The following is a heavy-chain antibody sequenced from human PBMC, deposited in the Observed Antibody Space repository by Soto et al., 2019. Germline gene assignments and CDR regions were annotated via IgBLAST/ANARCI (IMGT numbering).Heavy chain of an antibody. J-gene: IGHJ3*02. CDR1: GFSLSTSGVG. Sequence: SGPTLVNPTQTLTLTCTFSGFSLSTSGVGVGWIRQPPGKALEWLALIYWSDDKRYSPSLKSRLTITKDTSKNQVVLTMTNMDPVDTATYYCAHSQPYYCAMGLGDCSSPNCYRAFDIWGQGTMVTVSS. CDR3: AHSQPYYCAMGLGDCSSPNCYRAFDI. V-gene: IGHV2-5*01. D-gene: IGHD2-2*01. CDR2: IYWSDDK.